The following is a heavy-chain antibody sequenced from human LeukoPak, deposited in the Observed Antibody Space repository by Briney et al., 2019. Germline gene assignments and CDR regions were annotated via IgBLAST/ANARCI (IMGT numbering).Heavy chain of an antibody. CDR2: IYYSGST. D-gene: IGHD6-13*01. CDR3: ARGPSYSSSWYSFDY. V-gene: IGHV4-59*01. CDR1: GGSISSYY. J-gene: IGHJ4*02. Sequence: SETLSLTCTVSGGSISSYYWSWIRQPPGKGLEWIGYIYYSGSTNYNPSLKSRVTISVDTSKNQFSLTLSSVTAADTAVYYCARGPSYSSSWYSFDYWGQGTLVTVSS.